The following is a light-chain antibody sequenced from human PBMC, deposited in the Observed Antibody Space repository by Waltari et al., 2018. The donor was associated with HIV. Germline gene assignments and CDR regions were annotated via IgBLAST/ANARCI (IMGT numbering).Light chain of an antibody. V-gene: IGKV3-20*01. Sequence: EIVLTQSPGTLSLSLGERATLSCRASQSVNNNYIAWYQQKLGQAPRLLIYGASSRATDIPDRFSGSGSGTDFTLTISRLEPEDFAVYYCQQYGPSLTFGGGTKVEIK. J-gene: IGKJ4*01. CDR2: GAS. CDR3: QQYGPSLT. CDR1: QSVNNNY.